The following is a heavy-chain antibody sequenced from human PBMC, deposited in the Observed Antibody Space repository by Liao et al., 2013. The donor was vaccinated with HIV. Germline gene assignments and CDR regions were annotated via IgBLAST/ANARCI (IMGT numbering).Heavy chain of an antibody. V-gene: IGHV4-61*02. CDR1: DGSISSGSYY. D-gene: IGHD3-22*01. CDR2: IYTSGST. CDR3: ARGLMIRGGALDY. J-gene: IGHJ4*02. Sequence: QVQLQESGPGLVKPSQTLSLTCTVSDGSISSGSYYWSWIRQPAGKGLEWIGRIYTSGSTNYNPSLKSRVTISVDTSKNQFSLKLSSVTAADTAVYYCARGLMIRGGALDYWGQGTLVTVSS.